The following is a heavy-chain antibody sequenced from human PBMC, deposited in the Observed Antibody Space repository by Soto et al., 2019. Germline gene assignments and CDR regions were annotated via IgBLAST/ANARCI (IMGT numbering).Heavy chain of an antibody. CDR3: AKTLGEKYQLLWGYYYGMDV. CDR2: ISGSGGST. J-gene: IGHJ6*02. Sequence: GGSLRLSCAASGFTFSSYAMSWVRQAPGKGLEWVSAISGSGGSTYYTDSVKGCFTVSRDNAMNTLYLQMNSLRAEDTAVYYCAKTLGEKYQLLWGYYYGMDVWGQGTTVTVSS. V-gene: IGHV3-23*01. D-gene: IGHD2-2*01. CDR1: GFTFSSYA.